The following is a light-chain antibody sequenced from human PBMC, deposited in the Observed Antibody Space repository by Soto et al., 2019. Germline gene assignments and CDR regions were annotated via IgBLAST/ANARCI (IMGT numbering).Light chain of an antibody. Sequence: EIVMTQSPATLSVSPGERATLSCRASQSVSSNLAWYQQKPGQAPRLLIYGASTRATAIPARFSGSGSGTDITLTIISLQSEDFAAYYCQQYNNWPPYTFGQGTKLEIK. J-gene: IGKJ2*01. CDR3: QQYNNWPPYT. CDR2: GAS. CDR1: QSVSSN. V-gene: IGKV3-15*01.